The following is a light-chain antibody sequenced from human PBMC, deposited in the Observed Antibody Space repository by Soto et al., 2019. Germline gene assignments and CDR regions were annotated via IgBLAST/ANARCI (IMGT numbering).Light chain of an antibody. CDR1: QSVSSNS. V-gene: IGKV3-20*01. Sequence: EIVLTQSPGTLSLSPGERATLSCRASQSVSSNSLAWYQQKPGQPPRLLISGVSSRATGIPDRFSGSGSGTDFTLTISRLEPEDFAVYYCQQYGSSRTFGQGTKVDI. CDR2: GVS. J-gene: IGKJ1*01. CDR3: QQYGSSRT.